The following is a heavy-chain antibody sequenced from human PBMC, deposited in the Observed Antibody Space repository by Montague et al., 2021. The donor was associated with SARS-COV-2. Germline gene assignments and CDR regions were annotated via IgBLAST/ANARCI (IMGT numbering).Heavy chain of an antibody. V-gene: IGHV3-74*01. CDR3: VREVGMVVARTLGRLDP. CDR1: GFAFSSYL. D-gene: IGHD6-19*01. J-gene: IGHJ5*02. Sequence: QRLSCAASGFAFSSYLMNWVRQAPGKGLEWVSRTNSDGRSTTCADSVKGRFTISRDNAKNTLFLQINSLRGEDTAVYYCVREVGMVVARTLGRLDPWGQGTLVTVSS. CDR2: TNSDGRST.